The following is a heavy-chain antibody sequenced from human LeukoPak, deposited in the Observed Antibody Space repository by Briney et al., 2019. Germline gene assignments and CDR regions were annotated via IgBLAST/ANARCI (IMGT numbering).Heavy chain of an antibody. Sequence: AGGSLRLSCAASGFTFSSFWMSWVRQAPGKGLAWVANIKQDGSEKYFVDSVKGRFTTSRDNAKNSLYLQMNSLRAEDTAVYYCAIETGDFDYWGQGTLVTVSS. CDR3: AIETGDFDY. CDR2: IKQDGSEK. J-gene: IGHJ4*02. V-gene: IGHV3-7*01. CDR1: GFTFSSFW. D-gene: IGHD7-27*01.